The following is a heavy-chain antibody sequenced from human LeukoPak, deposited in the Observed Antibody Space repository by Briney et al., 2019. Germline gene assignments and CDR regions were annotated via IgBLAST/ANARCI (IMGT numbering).Heavy chain of an antibody. CDR2: IYPGDSDT. D-gene: IGHD4-17*01. CDR1: GYSFTSYW. J-gene: IGHJ4*02. Sequence: HGESLKISCKGSGYSFTSYWIGWVRPMPGKGLEWMGIIYPGDSDTRYSPSFQGQVTISADKSISTAYLQWSSLKASDTAMYYCARLRTTVTTGLDYWGQGTLVTVSS. V-gene: IGHV5-51*01. CDR3: ARLRTTVTTGLDY.